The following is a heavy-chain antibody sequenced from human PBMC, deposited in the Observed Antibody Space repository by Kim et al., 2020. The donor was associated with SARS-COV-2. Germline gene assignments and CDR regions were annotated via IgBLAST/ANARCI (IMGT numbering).Heavy chain of an antibody. D-gene: IGHD6-13*01. J-gene: IGHJ3*02. CDR1: GFTFTSFW. CDR3: ARGVAAGTPRAFDI. CDR2: INEDGSQK. V-gene: IGHV3-7*01. Sequence: GGSLRLSCAASGFTFTSFWMTWVRQAPGKGLEWVANINEDGSQKYYIDSVKGRFTISRDNAKNSVYLQMNSLRAEDTAVYYCARGVAAGTPRAFDIWGQGTMVTVSS.